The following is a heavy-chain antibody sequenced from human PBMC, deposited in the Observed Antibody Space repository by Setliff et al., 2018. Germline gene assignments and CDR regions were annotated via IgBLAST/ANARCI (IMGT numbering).Heavy chain of an antibody. CDR1: DGSLSTYY. CDR3: ARGGTFRYFDF. V-gene: IGHV4-59*01. CDR2: VYYSGTA. D-gene: IGHD5-12*01. J-gene: IGHJ4*02. Sequence: LSLTCTVSDGSLSTYYWSWIRQPPGKGLEFIGYVYYSGTAHYSPSLRSRLTISEDTSKNQFSLKLRSVTAADTAVYYCARGGTFRYFDFWGQGALVTVSS.